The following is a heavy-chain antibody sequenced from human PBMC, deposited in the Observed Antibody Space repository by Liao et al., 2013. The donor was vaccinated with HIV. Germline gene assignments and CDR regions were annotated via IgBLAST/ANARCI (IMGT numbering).Heavy chain of an antibody. CDR3: ARDLLGYYYDSSGYYRILDY. CDR1: GGSISSYY. Sequence: QVQLQESGPGLVKPSETLSLTCTVSGGSISSYYWSWIRQPPGKGLEWIGYIYYSGSTYYNPSLKSRVTISVDTSKNQFSLKLSSVTAADTAVYYCARDLLGYYYDSSGYYRILDYWGQGTLVTVSS. CDR2: IYYSGST. D-gene: IGHD3-22*01. J-gene: IGHJ4*02. V-gene: IGHV4-30-4*08.